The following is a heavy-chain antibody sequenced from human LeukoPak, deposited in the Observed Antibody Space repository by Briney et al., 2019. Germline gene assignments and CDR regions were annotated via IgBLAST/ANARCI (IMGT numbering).Heavy chain of an antibody. Sequence: GGSLRLSCAASGFTFSSYGMHWVRQAPGKGLEWVAVIWYGGSNKYYADSVKGRFTISRDNSKNTLYLQMNSLRAEDTAVYYCAKGALQDQFYDYWGQGTLVTVSS. CDR1: GFTFSSYG. V-gene: IGHV3-30*02. D-gene: IGHD2-2*01. CDR3: AKGALQDQFYDY. J-gene: IGHJ4*02. CDR2: IWYGGSNK.